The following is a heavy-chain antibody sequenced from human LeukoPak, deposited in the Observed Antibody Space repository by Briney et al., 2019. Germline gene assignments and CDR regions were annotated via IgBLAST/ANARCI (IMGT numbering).Heavy chain of an antibody. J-gene: IGHJ4*02. Sequence: ASVKFSCKASGGTFSSYAISWVRQAPGQGLEWMGRIIPILGIVNYAQKFQGRVTITADKSTSTAYMELSSLRSEDTAVYYCARDLHGDYIDYWGQGTLVTVSS. V-gene: IGHV1-69*04. D-gene: IGHD2-8*01. CDR2: IIPILGIV. CDR3: ARDLHGDYIDY. CDR1: GGTFSSYA.